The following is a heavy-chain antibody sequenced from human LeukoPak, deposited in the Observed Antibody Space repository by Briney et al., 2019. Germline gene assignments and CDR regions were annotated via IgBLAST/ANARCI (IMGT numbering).Heavy chain of an antibody. J-gene: IGHJ4*02. CDR2: IYYSGST. CDR1: GGSISSGDYY. CDR3: ARDGDYGGNSFIFDY. D-gene: IGHD4-23*01. Sequence: PSETLSLTCTVSGGSISSGDYYWSWIRQPPGTGLEWIGYIYYSGSTYYNPSLKSRVTISVDTSKNQFSLKLSSVTAADTAVYYCARDGDYGGNSFIFDYWGQGTLVTVSS. V-gene: IGHV4-30-4*01.